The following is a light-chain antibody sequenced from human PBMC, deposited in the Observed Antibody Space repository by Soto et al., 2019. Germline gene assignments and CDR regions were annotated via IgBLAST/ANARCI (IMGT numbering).Light chain of an antibody. Sequence: DIQMTQSPSSLSASVGDRVTITCQASQDXTNYLSWYQQKPGKAPELLIYDASNLETGVPSRFSGSGSGTDFTFTISSLQPEDTATYYCQQYDDLPFTFGPGTKVDIK. CDR1: QDXTNY. CDR3: QQYDDLPFT. V-gene: IGKV1-33*01. J-gene: IGKJ3*01. CDR2: DAS.